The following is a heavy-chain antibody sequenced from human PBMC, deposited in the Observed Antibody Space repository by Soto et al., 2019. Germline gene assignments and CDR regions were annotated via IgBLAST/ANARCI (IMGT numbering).Heavy chain of an antibody. J-gene: IGHJ5*02. V-gene: IGHV4-34*01. Sequence: SETLSLTCAVYGGSFSCYYWNWIRQPPGKGLEWIGEIDHSGYTNYNPSLKSRVTMSVDKSKNQFSLKLSSVTAADTAVYYCTRGAGPPWFDPWGQGTLVTVSS. CDR3: TRGAGPPWFDP. CDR2: IDHSGYT. CDR1: GGSFSCYY.